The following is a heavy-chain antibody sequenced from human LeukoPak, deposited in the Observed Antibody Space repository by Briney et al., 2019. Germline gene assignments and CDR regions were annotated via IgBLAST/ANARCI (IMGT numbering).Heavy chain of an antibody. V-gene: IGHV1-2*02. J-gene: IGHJ4*02. CDR1: GYAFTGYY. CDR2: INPNSGGT. D-gene: IGHD2-15*01. CDR3: ASSPPRVVLLDY. Sequence: ASVKVSCKASGYAFTGYYMHWVRQAPGQGLEWMGWINPNSGGTNYAQKFQGRVTMTRDTSISTAYKELSRLRSDDTAVYYCASSPPRVVLLDYWGQGTLVTVSS.